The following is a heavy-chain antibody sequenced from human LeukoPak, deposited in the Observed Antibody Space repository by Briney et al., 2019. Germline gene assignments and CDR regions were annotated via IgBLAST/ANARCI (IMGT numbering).Heavy chain of an antibody. Sequence: SETLSLTCTVSGGSISSYYWSWIRQPPGKGLEWIGYIYYSGSTNYNPSLKSRVTISVDTSKNQFSLKLSSVTAADTAVYYCARQVSYDSSGYYCNYFDFWGQGTLVTVSS. V-gene: IGHV4-59*01. D-gene: IGHD3-22*01. CDR3: ARQVSYDSSGYYCNYFDF. CDR2: IYYSGST. CDR1: GGSISSYY. J-gene: IGHJ4*02.